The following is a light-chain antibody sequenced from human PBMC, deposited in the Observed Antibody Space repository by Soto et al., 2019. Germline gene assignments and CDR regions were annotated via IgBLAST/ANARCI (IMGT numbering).Light chain of an antibody. CDR3: QQYGSSPQT. V-gene: IGKV3-20*01. Sequence: EIVLTQSPGTLSLSPGEGATLYCRASQSVSSTYLAWYQQKAGQAPRLLIYGASSRATGIPDRFSGSGSGTDFTLTINRLEPEDFAVYYCQQYGSSPQTFGQGTKVDIK. CDR2: GAS. CDR1: QSVSSTY. J-gene: IGKJ1*01.